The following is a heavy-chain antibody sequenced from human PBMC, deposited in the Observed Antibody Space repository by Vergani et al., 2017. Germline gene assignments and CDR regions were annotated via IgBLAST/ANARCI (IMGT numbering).Heavy chain of an antibody. CDR3: ARESGGYCSSTSCSVPPRWFDP. V-gene: IGHV1-69*04. CDR1: GYTFTSYG. J-gene: IGHJ5*02. Sequence: QVQLVQSGAEVKKPGASVKVSCKASGYTFTSYGISWVRQAPGQGLEWMGRIIPILGIANYAQKFQGRVTITADKSTSTAYMELSSLRSEDTAVYYCARESGGYCSSTSCSVPPRWFDPWGQGTLVTVSS. CDR2: IIPILGIA. D-gene: IGHD2-2*03.